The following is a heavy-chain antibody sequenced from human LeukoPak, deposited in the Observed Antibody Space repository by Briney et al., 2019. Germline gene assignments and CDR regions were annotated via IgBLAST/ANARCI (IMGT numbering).Heavy chain of an antibody. Sequence: ASVKVSCKASGYTFTSYGISWVRQAPGQGPEWMGWISAYNGNTNYAQKLQGRVTMTTDTSTSTAYMELRSLRSDDTAVYYCASSISHPPQGYWGQGTLVTVSS. CDR3: ASSISHPPQGY. CDR1: GYTFTSYG. CDR2: ISAYNGNT. V-gene: IGHV1-18*01. J-gene: IGHJ4*02.